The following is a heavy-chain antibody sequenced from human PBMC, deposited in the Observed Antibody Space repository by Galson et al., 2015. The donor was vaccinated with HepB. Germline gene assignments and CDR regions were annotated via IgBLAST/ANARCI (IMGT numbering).Heavy chain of an antibody. D-gene: IGHD2-8*02. CDR3: ARDCTGNSCFDY. J-gene: IGHJ4*02. Sequence: YLRLSCAASGFTFSTYSMNCVRQAPGKGLEWVSYISSSSGTIYYADSVKGRFTISRDNAKNSLYLQMDSLRDEDTAVYYCARDCTGNSCFDYWGQGTLVTVSP. V-gene: IGHV3-48*02. CDR1: GFTFSTYS. CDR2: ISSSSGTI.